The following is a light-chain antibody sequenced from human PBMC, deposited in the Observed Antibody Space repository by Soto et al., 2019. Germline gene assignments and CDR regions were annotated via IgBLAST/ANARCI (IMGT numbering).Light chain of an antibody. CDR1: QSINNC. J-gene: IGKJ2*01. CDR3: QQYKAYST. Sequence: DIQMTQSPSTLSASVGDRVTITCRASQSINNCLAWYQQKPGKAPKFLMFQASRLETGIPLRFSGSGYGTEFTLTIINLQPDDFATYYCQQYKAYSTFGQGTKLEIK. CDR2: QAS. V-gene: IGKV1-5*03.